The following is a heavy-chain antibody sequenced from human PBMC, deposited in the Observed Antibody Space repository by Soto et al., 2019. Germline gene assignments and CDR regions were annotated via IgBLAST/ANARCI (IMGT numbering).Heavy chain of an antibody. CDR1: GGTFSSYA. V-gene: IGHV1-69*06. CDR2: IIPIFGTA. J-gene: IGHJ4*02. D-gene: IGHD2-8*01. CDR3: ADLDDIVLMGYAMGIVVVAATTQYYFDY. Sequence: SVKVSCKASGGTFSSYAISWVRQAPGQGLEWMGGIIPIFGTANYAQKFQGRVTITADKSTSTAYMELSSLRSEDTAVYYCADLDDIVLMGYAMGIVVVAATTQYYFDYQGQGTLVTVSS.